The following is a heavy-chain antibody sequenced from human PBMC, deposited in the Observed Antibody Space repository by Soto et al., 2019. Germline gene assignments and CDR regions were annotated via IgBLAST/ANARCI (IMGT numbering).Heavy chain of an antibody. CDR2: ISGSGGST. Sequence: GGSLRLSCAASGFTFSSYAMSWVRQAPGKGLEWVSAISGSGGSTYYADSVKGRFTISRDNSKDTLYLQMNSLRAEDTAVYYCAKPSGGIRYFDWSLNPSYYYYGMAVWGQGTTVTVSS. J-gene: IGHJ6*02. CDR1: GFTFSSYA. D-gene: IGHD3-9*01. V-gene: IGHV3-23*01. CDR3: AKPSGGIRYFDWSLNPSYYYYGMAV.